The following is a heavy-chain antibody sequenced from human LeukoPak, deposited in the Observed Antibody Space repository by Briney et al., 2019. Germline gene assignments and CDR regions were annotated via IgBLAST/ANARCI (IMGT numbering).Heavy chain of an antibody. Sequence: PGGSLRLSCAASGFTFSSYGIHWVRQAPGKGLEWVSAIGGGGVSTYYADSVKGRFTISRDNSKNTLYLQMNSLRAEDTAVYYCAKGLPGRQFDYWGQGTLVTVSS. CDR3: AKGLPGRQFDY. V-gene: IGHV3-23*01. CDR2: IGGGGVST. CDR1: GFTFSSYG. J-gene: IGHJ4*02.